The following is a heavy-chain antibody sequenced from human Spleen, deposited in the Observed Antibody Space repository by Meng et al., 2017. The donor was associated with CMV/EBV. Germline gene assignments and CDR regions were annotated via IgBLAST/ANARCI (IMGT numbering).Heavy chain of an antibody. J-gene: IGHJ6*02. CDR3: AREQGGSFDDYYYYGMDV. V-gene: IGHV3-30*02. D-gene: IGHD1-26*01. Sequence: GESLKISCAASGFTLSNYGMHWVRQAPGKGLEWVAFIRNDGSDKYYVDSVKGRFTISRDNSKNTLYLQMNSLRAEDTAVYYCAREQGGSFDDYYYYGMDVWGQGTTVTVSS. CDR1: GFTLSNYG. CDR2: IRNDGSDK.